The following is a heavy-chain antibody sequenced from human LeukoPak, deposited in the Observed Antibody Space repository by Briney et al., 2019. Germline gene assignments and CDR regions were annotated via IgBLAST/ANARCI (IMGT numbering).Heavy chain of an antibody. CDR2: IYHSGST. J-gene: IGHJ4*02. Sequence: SETLSLTCTVSGYSISSGYYWGWIRQPPGKGLEWIGSIYHSGSTYYNPSLKSRVTISVDTSKNQFSLNLSSVTAADTAVYYWAGGERWNALNYWGQGTLVTVPS. V-gene: IGHV4-38-2*02. D-gene: IGHD1-1*01. CDR3: AGGERWNALNY. CDR1: GYSISSGYY.